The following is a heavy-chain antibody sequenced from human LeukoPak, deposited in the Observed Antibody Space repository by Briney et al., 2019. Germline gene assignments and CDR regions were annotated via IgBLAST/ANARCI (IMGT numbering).Heavy chain of an antibody. CDR2: IYPGDSDT. CDR1: GYSFTSYW. D-gene: IGHD3-3*01. V-gene: IGHV5-51*01. Sequence: GESLKISCKGSGYSFTSYWIGWVRQMPGKGLEWMGIIYPGDSDTRYSPSFQGQVTISADKSISTAYLQWSSLKASDTAMYYCARHAEYYDFWSGYFGTPSDRNWFDPWGQGTLVTVSS. J-gene: IGHJ5*02. CDR3: ARHAEYYDFWSGYFGTPSDRNWFDP.